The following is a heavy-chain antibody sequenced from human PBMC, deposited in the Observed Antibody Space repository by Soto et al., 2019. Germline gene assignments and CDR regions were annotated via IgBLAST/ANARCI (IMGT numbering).Heavy chain of an antibody. CDR3: ARVWGGAFDI. D-gene: IGHD3-10*01. J-gene: IGHJ3*02. V-gene: IGHV4-61*01. Sequence: SETLSLTCTVSRASVNSGSYSWSWIRQPPGKGLEWIGLIYYSGSTNYNPFIKSRVTISVDTSKNQFSLKLSSVTAADTAVYYCARVWGGAFDIWGQGTMVTVSS. CDR2: IYYSGST. CDR1: RASVNSGSYS.